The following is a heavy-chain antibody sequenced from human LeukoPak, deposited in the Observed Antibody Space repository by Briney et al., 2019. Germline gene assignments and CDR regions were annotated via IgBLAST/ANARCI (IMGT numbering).Heavy chain of an antibody. Sequence: PGGSLRLSCRASGFNISDYWMHWVRQAPGEGLLWVSRINRDGRSAGYADFVKGRSTISRDNAKNSLYLQMNSLRTEDTAVYYCARVNPTSSGFYAYWGQGTLVTVSS. V-gene: IGHV3-74*01. CDR3: ARVNPTSSGFYAY. D-gene: IGHD3-22*01. CDR1: GFNISDYW. CDR2: INRDGRSA. J-gene: IGHJ4*02.